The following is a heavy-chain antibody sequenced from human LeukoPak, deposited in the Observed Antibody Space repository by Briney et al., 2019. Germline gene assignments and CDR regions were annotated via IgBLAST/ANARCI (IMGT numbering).Heavy chain of an antibody. CDR3: ARDLGVFGEDDY. V-gene: IGHV3-30*04. D-gene: IGHD3-10*02. Sequence: PGRSLRLSCAASGFTFSSYAMHWVRQAPGKGLEWVAVISYDGSNKYYADSVKGRFTISRDNSKNTLYLQMNSLRVEDTAVYHCARDLGVFGEDDYWGQGTLVSVSS. J-gene: IGHJ4*02. CDR1: GFTFSSYA. CDR2: ISYDGSNK.